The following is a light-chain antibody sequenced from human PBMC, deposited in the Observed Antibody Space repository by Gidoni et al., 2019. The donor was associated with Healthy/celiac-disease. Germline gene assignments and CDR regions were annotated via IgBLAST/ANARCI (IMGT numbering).Light chain of an antibody. Sequence: QSALTQPASMSGSPGQSIPISCTGTSSDVGGYNYVSWYQQHPGKAPKLMIYEVSKRPSGVSNRFSGSKSANTASLTISGLQAEDEADYYCNSYTSSSTVVFGGGTKLTVL. J-gene: IGLJ2*01. CDR2: EVS. CDR3: NSYTSSSTVV. CDR1: SSDVGGYNY. V-gene: IGLV2-14*01.